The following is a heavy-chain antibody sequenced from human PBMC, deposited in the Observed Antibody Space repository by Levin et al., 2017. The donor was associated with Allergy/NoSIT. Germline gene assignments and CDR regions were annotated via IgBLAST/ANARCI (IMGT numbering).Heavy chain of an antibody. V-gene: IGHV3-15*01. CDR2: IKSKTDGGTT. D-gene: IGHD6-19*01. Sequence: PGGSLRLSCAASGFTFSNAWMSWVRQAPGKGLEWVGRIKSKTDGGTTDYAAPVKGRFTISRDDSKNTLYLQMNSLKTEDTAVYYCTTAFQWLVRDAFDIWGQGTMVTVSS. CDR3: TTAFQWLVRDAFDI. CDR1: GFTFSNAW. J-gene: IGHJ3*02.